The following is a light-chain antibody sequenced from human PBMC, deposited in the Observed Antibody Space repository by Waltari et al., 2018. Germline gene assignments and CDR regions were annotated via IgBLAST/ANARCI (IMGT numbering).Light chain of an antibody. Sequence: SYVLNQPPSVSVAPGKTARISCGGTSLGTKTVHWYQQKQGQAPVLVIHYDSSRPSGIPWRLSGSTSGNTATLTLKWVEAGDEAEYFCEVWDFTQGVFGGGTKLTVL. CDR2: YDS. V-gene: IGLV3-21*04. CDR1: SLGTKT. CDR3: EVWDFTQGV. J-gene: IGLJ3*02.